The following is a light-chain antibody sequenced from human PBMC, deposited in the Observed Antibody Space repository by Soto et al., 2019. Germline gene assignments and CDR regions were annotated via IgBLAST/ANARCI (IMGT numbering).Light chain of an antibody. CDR1: ALPKQY. Sequence: SYELTQLPSVSVSPGQTARITCSGDALPKQYAYWYQQKPGQAPVMIIYKDTERPSGIPERFSASTSGTTVTLTISGVQAEDEADYFCQSADSSNSYDVFGTGTQLTVL. CDR3: QSADSSNSYDV. V-gene: IGLV3-25*03. J-gene: IGLJ1*01. CDR2: KDT.